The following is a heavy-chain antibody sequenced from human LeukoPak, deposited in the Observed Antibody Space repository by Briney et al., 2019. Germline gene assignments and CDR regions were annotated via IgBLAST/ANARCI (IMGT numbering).Heavy chain of an antibody. D-gene: IGHD5-12*01. Sequence: RASVKVSCKASGGTFSSYAISWVRQAPGQGLEWMGGIIPIFGTANYAQKFQGRVAITADESTSTAYMELRSLRSDDTAVYYCARDLGATIARGTYYYYGMDVWGQGTTVTVSS. CDR2: IIPIFGTA. V-gene: IGHV1-69*13. CDR3: ARDLGATIARGTYYYYGMDV. CDR1: GGTFSSYA. J-gene: IGHJ6*02.